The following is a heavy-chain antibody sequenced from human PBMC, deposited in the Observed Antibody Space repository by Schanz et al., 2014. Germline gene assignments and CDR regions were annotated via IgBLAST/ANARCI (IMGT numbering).Heavy chain of an antibody. V-gene: IGHV3-53*01. J-gene: IGHJ6*02. CDR3: AKGRGGTSSEGLDQYYGMDV. CDR1: GFTVSDNY. D-gene: IGHD6-6*01. Sequence: EVQLVESGGGLIQPGGSLRLSCAASGFTVSDNYMTWVRQAPGKGLEWVSVIYSGGSTYYADSVKGRFTISRDNSKNMLYLQMNSLRGEDTAVYFCAKGRGGTSSEGLDQYYGMDVWGQGTTVTVSS. CDR2: IYSGGST.